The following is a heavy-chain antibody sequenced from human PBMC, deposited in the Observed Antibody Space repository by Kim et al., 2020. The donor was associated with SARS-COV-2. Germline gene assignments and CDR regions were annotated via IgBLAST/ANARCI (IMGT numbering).Heavy chain of an antibody. CDR2: ISYDGSNK. V-gene: IGHV3-30*04. D-gene: IGHD6-19*01. Sequence: GGSLRLSCAASGFTFSSYAMHWVRQAPGKGLEWVAVISYDGSNKYYADSVKGRFTISRDNSKNTLYLQMNSLRAEDTAVYYCASPPYSSAGWGYFDYWGQGTLVTVSS. J-gene: IGHJ4*02. CDR1: GFTFSSYA. CDR3: ASPPYSSAGWGYFDY.